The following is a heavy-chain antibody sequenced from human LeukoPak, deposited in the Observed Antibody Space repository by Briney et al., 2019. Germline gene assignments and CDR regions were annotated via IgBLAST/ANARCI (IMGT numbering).Heavy chain of an antibody. Sequence: GRSLRLSCAASGFTFSSYGMHWVRQAPGKGLEWVAVISYDGSNKYYADSVKGRFTISRDNSKNTLYLQMNSLRAEDTAVYYCARADNYFDSSGYYPNWFDPWGQGTLVTVSS. D-gene: IGHD3-22*01. V-gene: IGHV3-30*03. CDR1: GFTFSSYG. CDR3: ARADNYFDSSGYYPNWFDP. J-gene: IGHJ5*02. CDR2: ISYDGSNK.